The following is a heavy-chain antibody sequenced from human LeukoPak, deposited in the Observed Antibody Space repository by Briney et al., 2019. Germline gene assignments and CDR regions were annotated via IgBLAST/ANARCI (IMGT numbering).Heavy chain of an antibody. CDR1: AYRFSNHW. J-gene: IGHJ3*02. V-gene: IGHV5-51*01. D-gene: IGHD1-26*01. CDR2: IYPGNSDT. CDR3: ARTSGRRFSDGLAI. Sequence: GESLKISCQGFAYRFSNHWIAWVRQVPGKGGECMGVIYPGNSDTRCNPAFQGLVTISPHKSIPTAHLHSSSLKASDTAIFYCARTSGRRFSDGLAIWGQGTMVSVSS.